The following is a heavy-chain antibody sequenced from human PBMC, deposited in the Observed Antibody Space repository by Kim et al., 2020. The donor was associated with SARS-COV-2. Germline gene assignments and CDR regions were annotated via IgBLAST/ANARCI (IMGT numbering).Heavy chain of an antibody. CDR1: GFTFSSYS. Sequence: GGSLRLSCAASGFTFSSYSMNWVRQAPGKGLEWVSSISSSSSYIDYAASVKGRVTNSWDNAKNSLYLQMNSLRTEGTAVYYCARDGTKQWLVWGVFDPWGQGTLVTVSS. V-gene: IGHV3-21*01. D-gene: IGHD6-19*01. CDR3: ARDGTKQWLVWGVFDP. J-gene: IGHJ5*02. CDR2: ISSSSSYI.